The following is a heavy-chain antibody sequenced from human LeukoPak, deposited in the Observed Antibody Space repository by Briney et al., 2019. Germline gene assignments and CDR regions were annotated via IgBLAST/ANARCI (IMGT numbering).Heavy chain of an antibody. CDR3: AKRRAVAGPKGYFDY. CDR1: GFTFSSYA. J-gene: IGHJ4*02. V-gene: IGHV3-23*01. D-gene: IGHD6-19*01. Sequence: GGSLRLSCAASGFTFSSYAMSWVRQAPGKGLEWVPAISGSGGSTYYADSVKGRFTISRDNSKNTLYLQMNSLRAEDTAVYYCAKRRAVAGPKGYFDYWGQGTLVTVSS. CDR2: ISGSGGST.